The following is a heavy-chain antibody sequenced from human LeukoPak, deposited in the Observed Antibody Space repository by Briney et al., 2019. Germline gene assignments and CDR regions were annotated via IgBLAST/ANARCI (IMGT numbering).Heavy chain of an antibody. D-gene: IGHD3-16*01. CDR1: GFSFSTYA. CDR3: ARQSAGGDDI. J-gene: IGHJ3*02. CDR2: ISGSGGYT. V-gene: IGHV3-23*01. Sequence: GGSLRLSCAGSGFSFSTYAMTWVRQAPGMGLESVSAISGSGGYTYYADSVKGRFTISRDNAKNTLYLQMNSLRVEDTAMYYCARQSAGGDDIWGRGTLVTVSS.